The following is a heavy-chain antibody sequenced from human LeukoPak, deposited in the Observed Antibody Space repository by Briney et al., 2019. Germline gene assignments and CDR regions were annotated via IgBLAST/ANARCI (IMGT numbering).Heavy chain of an antibody. CDR2: IKPDGSDT. Sequence: GGSLRLSCAASGFTFSSLWMGWLRQAPGKGQEWVANIKPDGSDTYYVDSVKDRFTISRDNAKNSLYLQMNSLRVEDTAIYYCARISRGELLTFWGQGTLVIVSS. CDR3: ARISRGELLTF. D-gene: IGHD1-7*01. V-gene: IGHV3-7*03. CDR1: GFTFSSLW. J-gene: IGHJ4*02.